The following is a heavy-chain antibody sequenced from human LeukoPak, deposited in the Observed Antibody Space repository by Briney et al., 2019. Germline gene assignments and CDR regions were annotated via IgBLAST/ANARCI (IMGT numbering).Heavy chain of an antibody. CDR2: ISYDGSEK. D-gene: IGHD3-22*01. Sequence: PGGSLRLSCAASGFTFSSYAMSWVRQAPGKGLEWVAVISYDGSEKHYADPVKGRFTISRDNSKNTLYPQMSSLRAEDTAMYYCAREGNSGYYPYWGQGILVTVSS. CDR3: AREGNSGYYPY. J-gene: IGHJ4*02. V-gene: IGHV3-30*03. CDR1: GFTFSSYA.